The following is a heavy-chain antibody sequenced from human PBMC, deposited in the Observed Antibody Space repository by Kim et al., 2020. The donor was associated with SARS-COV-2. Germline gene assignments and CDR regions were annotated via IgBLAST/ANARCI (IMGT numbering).Heavy chain of an antibody. CDR2: IYSGGGT. CDR3: ARSFTGGWYYFGD. V-gene: IGHV3-53*01. D-gene: IGHD6-19*01. J-gene: IGHJ4*02. Sequence: GGSLRLSCAVSGFTVTNTYMSWIRQPPGKGLEWLSLIYSGGGTNYAESVKGRFTISRDNSHNPLFLQMNSLRAEDTAVYYCARSFTGGWYYFGDWGQGTLVTVSS. CDR1: GFTVTNTY.